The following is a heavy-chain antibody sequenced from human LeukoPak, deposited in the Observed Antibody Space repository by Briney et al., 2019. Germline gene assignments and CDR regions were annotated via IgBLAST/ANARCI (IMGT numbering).Heavy chain of an antibody. CDR1: GGTFTSYD. V-gene: IGHV1-69*13. CDR3: AREGWDSSGFVDY. J-gene: IGHJ4*02. CDR2: IIPIFGTA. Sequence: SVKVSCKASGGTFTSYDISWVRQAPGQGLEWMGGIIPIFGTANYAQKFQGRVTITADESTSTAYMELSSLRSDDTAVYYCAREGWDSSGFVDYWGQGTLVTVPS. D-gene: IGHD3-22*01.